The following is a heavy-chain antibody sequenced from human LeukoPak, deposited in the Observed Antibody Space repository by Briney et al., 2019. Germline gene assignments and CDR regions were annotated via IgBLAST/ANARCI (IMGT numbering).Heavy chain of an antibody. CDR1: GFTFSSYW. CDR3: ATSRGTGTAMVDLDY. D-gene: IGHD5-18*01. Sequence: GGSLRLSCVASGFTFSSYWMHWVRQAPGKGLKWVSSITSSSSYIYYADSVKGRFTISRDNAKNSLYLQMNSLRAEDTAVYYCATSRGTGTAMVDLDYWGQGTLVTVSS. V-gene: IGHV3-21*01. CDR2: ITSSSSYI. J-gene: IGHJ4*02.